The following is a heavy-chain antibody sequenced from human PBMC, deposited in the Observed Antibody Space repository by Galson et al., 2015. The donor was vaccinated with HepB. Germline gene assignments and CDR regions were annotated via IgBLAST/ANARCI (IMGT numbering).Heavy chain of an antibody. Sequence: SLRLSCAASGFTVSSNYMSWVRQAPGKGLEWVSVIYSGGSTYYADSVKGRFTISRDNSKNTLYLQMNSLRAEDKAVYYCARDHSSSWANYGMDVWGQGTTVTVSS. J-gene: IGHJ6*02. V-gene: IGHV3-66*02. CDR2: IYSGGST. D-gene: IGHD6-13*01. CDR1: GFTVSSNY. CDR3: ARDHSSSWANYGMDV.